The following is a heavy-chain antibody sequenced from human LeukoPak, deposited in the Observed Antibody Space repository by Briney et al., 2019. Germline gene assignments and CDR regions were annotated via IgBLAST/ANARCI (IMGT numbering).Heavy chain of an antibody. V-gene: IGHV3-23*01. CDR1: GFTFSSYA. D-gene: IGHD6-19*01. J-gene: IGHJ6*02. CDR2: ISGSGGGT. Sequence: GGSPRLSCAPSGFTFSSYAMSWVRQAPGKGLEWVSAISGSGGGTYYADSVKGRFTISKDNSKNTLYLQMNSLRAEDTAIYYCAKDVPVAGTGTYYYYYGMDVWGQGTTVTVSS. CDR3: AKDVPVAGTGTYYYYYGMDV.